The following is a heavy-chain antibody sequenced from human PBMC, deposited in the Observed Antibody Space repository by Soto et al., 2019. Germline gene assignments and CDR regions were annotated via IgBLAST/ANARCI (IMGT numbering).Heavy chain of an antibody. V-gene: IGHV3-30-3*01. CDR3: ARGPIGDAAMVTNYFDY. D-gene: IGHD5-18*01. J-gene: IGHJ4*02. Sequence: QVQLVESGGGVVQPGRSLRLSCAASGFTFSNYAMHWVRQAPGKGLEWVAVLSYDGNNIHYADSVKGRFTVSRDNSKNTLFLQMNSLRAEDTALYYCARGPIGDAAMVTNYFDYWGQGTLVTVSS. CDR2: LSYDGNNI. CDR1: GFTFSNYA.